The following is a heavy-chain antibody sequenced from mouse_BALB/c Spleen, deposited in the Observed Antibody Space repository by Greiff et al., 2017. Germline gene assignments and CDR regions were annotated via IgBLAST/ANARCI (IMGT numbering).Heavy chain of an antibody. CDR1: GYTFTDYA. CDR3: ARPLLTGTWYFDV. CDR2: ISTYYGDA. V-gene: IGHV1S137*01. J-gene: IGHJ1*01. D-gene: IGHD4-1*01. Sequence: QVQLQQSGAELVRPGVSVKISCKGSGYTFTDYAMHWVKQSPAESLEWIGVISTYYGDASYNQKFKGKATMTVDKSSSTAYMELDRLTSEDSAIYYCARPLLTGTWYFDVWGAGTTVTVSS.